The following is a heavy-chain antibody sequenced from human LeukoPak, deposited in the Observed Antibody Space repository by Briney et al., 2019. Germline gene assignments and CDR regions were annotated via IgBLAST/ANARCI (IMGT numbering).Heavy chain of an antibody. V-gene: IGHV4-61*02. D-gene: IGHD6-6*01. CDR3: ARGFEYSTPSRLGYYYFYMDV. Sequence: SETLSLTCTVSGDSISSGTYYWSWIRQPAGKGLEWIGRIDASGNPNYNPSLRSRLTMSVDTSKNQFSLNLRFVTAADTAVFYCARGFEYSTPSRLGYYYFYMDVWGIGTTVTVSS. J-gene: IGHJ6*03. CDR2: IDASGNP. CDR1: GDSISSGTYY.